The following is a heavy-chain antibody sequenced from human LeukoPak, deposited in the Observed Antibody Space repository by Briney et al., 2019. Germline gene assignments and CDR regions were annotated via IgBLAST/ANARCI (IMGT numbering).Heavy chain of an antibody. D-gene: IGHD2-15*01. CDR1: GYSFTSYW. CDR3: ARKVHCSGGSCSSYYFDY. V-gene: IGHV5-51*01. Sequence: GEALKIPCKGSGYSFTSYWIGWVRQLPGKGLEWVGIIYPGDSDTRYSPSFQGQVTISADKSISTDYLQWSSLKASDTAMYYSARKVHCSGGSCSSYYFDYWGQGTLVTVSS. J-gene: IGHJ4*02. CDR2: IYPGDSDT.